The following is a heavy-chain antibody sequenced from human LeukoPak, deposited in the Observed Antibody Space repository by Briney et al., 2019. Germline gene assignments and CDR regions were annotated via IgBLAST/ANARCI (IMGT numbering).Heavy chain of an antibody. D-gene: IGHD6-13*01. CDR2: IRSTANAT. V-gene: IGHV3-73*01. CDR3: TALGIAGAGTDY. CDR1: GFTFSGSA. Sequence: GGSLRLSCAASGFTFSGSALHWVRQASGKGLEWVGRIRSTANATAYAASVKGRFTISRDDSKNTAYLQMNSLKTEDTAVYYCTALGIAGAGTDYWGQGTLVTVSS. J-gene: IGHJ4*02.